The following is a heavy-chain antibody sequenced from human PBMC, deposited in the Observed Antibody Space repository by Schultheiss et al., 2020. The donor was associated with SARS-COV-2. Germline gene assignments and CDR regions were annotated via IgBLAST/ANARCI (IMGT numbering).Heavy chain of an antibody. CDR3: AKNPSFDP. CDR2: IIPILGIA. J-gene: IGHJ5*02. Sequence: SVKVSCKASGYTFTGYYMHWVRQAPGQGLEWMGRIIPILGIANYAQKFQGRVTITADKSTSTAYMELSSLRSEDTAVYYCAKNPSFDPWGQGTLVTVSS. CDR1: GYTFTGYY. V-gene: IGHV1-69*02.